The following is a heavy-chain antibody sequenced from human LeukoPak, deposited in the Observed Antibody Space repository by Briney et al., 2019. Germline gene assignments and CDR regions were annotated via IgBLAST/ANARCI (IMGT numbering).Heavy chain of an antibody. Sequence: GASVKVSCKVSGYTLTELSMHWVRQAPGKGLEWMGGFDPEDGETIYAQKFQGRVTITADESTSTAYMELSSLRSEDTAVYYCARLGYCSSTSCYANYWGQGTLVTVSS. V-gene: IGHV1-24*01. CDR1: GYTLTELS. J-gene: IGHJ4*02. D-gene: IGHD2-2*01. CDR2: FDPEDGET. CDR3: ARLGYCSSTSCYANY.